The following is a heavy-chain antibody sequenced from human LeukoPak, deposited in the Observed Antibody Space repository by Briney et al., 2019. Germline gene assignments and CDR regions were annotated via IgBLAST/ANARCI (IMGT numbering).Heavy chain of an antibody. CDR1: GFTFSSYA. CDR2: ISGSGGST. J-gene: IGHJ4*02. Sequence: GGSLRLSCAASGFTFSSYAMSWVSQAPGKGLEWVSAISGSGGSTYYADSVKGRFTISRDNSKNTLYLQMNSLRAEDTAVYYCAKDSKEYGSGWYNLFDYWGQGTLVTVSS. V-gene: IGHV3-23*01. D-gene: IGHD6-19*01. CDR3: AKDSKEYGSGWYNLFDY.